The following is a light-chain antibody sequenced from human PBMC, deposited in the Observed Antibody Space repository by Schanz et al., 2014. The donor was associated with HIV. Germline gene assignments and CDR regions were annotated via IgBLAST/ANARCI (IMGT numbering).Light chain of an antibody. Sequence: EIVLTQSPATLSLSPGERATLSCRASQSVSSYLAWYQQKPGQAPRLLIYDASNRATGIPARFSGSGSGTDFTLTISSLEPEDFAVYYCQQPGRSLLFTFGQGTKLEIK. CDR1: QSVSSY. J-gene: IGKJ2*01. CDR3: QQPGRSLLFT. V-gene: IGKV3-11*01. CDR2: DAS.